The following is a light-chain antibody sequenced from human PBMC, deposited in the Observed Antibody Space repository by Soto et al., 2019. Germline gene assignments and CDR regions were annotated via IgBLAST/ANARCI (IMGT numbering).Light chain of an antibody. CDR2: EVY. J-gene: IGLJ2*01. CDR1: SSDVGGYNY. Sequence: QSVLTQPPSASGSPGQSVTISCTGTSSDVGGYNYVSWYQHHPDKAPKLIIYEVYKRPSGGPDRFSGSKSGNTASLSVSGLQAEDEAEYYYSSYAASDSFVVFGGGTKLTVL. V-gene: IGLV2-8*01. CDR3: SSYAASDSFVV.